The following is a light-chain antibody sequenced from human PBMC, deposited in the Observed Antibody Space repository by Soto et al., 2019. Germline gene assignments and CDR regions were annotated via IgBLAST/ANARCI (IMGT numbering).Light chain of an antibody. V-gene: IGKV1-5*01. Sequence: DIQMTQSPSTLSATVGDRVTITCRASQSIGKWLAWYQQKPGEAPKVLIYDASSVESGVPARFSGSGSGTQFTLTISSLQPDDYATYYCQQYNSYSTTFGQGTKVETK. CDR3: QQYNSYSTT. CDR2: DAS. J-gene: IGKJ1*01. CDR1: QSIGKW.